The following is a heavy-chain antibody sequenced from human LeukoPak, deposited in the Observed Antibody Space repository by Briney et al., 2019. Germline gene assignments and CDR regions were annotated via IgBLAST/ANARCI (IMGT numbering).Heavy chain of an antibody. CDR1: GGTFISYA. D-gene: IGHD1-20*01. CDR3: ARAITGTLDAFDI. J-gene: IGHJ3*02. Sequence: GASVKVSCKASGGTFISYAISWVRQAPGQGLEWMGGIIPIFGTANYAQKFQGRVTITADESTSTAYMELSSLRSEDTAVYYCARAITGTLDAFDIWGQGTMVTVSS. V-gene: IGHV1-69*13. CDR2: IIPIFGTA.